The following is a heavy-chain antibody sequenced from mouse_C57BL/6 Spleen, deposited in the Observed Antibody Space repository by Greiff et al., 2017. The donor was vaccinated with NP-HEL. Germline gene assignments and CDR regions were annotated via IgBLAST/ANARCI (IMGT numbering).Heavy chain of an antibody. CDR2: IYPGDGDT. J-gene: IGHJ3*01. CDR3: ANDGYYPFAY. V-gene: IGHV1-82*01. D-gene: IGHD2-3*01. CDR1: GYAFSSSW. Sequence: QVQLKESGPELVKPGASVKISCKASGYAFSSSWMNWVKQRPGKGLEWIGRIYPGDGDTNYNGKFKGKATLTADKSSSTAYMQLSSLTSEDSAVYFCANDGYYPFAYWGQGTLVTVSA.